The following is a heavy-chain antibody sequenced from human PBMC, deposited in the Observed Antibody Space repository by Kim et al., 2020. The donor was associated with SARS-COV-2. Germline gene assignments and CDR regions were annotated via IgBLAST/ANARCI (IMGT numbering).Heavy chain of an antibody. CDR2: ISSSGSTI. CDR3: AREYSSSSGYYYYGMDV. J-gene: IGHJ6*02. D-gene: IGHD6-6*01. V-gene: IGHV3-48*03. Sequence: GGSLRLSCAASGFTFSSYEMNWVRQAPGKGLEWVSYISSSGSTIYYADSVKDRFTISRDNAKNSLYLQMNSLRAEDTAVYYCAREYSSSSGYYYYGMDVWGQGTAVSVSS. CDR1: GFTFSSYE.